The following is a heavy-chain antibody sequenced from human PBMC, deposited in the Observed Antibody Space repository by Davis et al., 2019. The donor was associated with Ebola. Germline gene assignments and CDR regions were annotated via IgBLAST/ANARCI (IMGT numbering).Heavy chain of an antibody. CDR1: GFTFSRYA. J-gene: IGHJ6*02. CDR2: ISYDGSNK. D-gene: IGHD5-12*01. Sequence: GESPKIPRAASGFTFSRYAMHWVRQAPGKGLEWVAVISYDGSNKYYADSVKGRFTISRDNSKNTLYLQMNSLRAEDTAVYYCARERATSSYGMDVWGQGTTVTVSS. CDR3: ARERATSSYGMDV. V-gene: IGHV3-30-3*01.